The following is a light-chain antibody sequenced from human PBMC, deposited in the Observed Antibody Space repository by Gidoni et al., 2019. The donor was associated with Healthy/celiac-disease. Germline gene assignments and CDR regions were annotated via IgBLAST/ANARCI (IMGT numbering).Light chain of an antibody. J-gene: IGLJ2*01. CDR2: RNN. V-gene: IGLV1-47*01. CDR1: SSNIGSNY. CDR3: AAWDDSLSGPL. Sequence: QSVLTQPPSASVTPGQRVTTSCSGSSSNIGSNYVSWYQQLPGTAPKLLIYRNNQRPSGVPDRFSCSKSGTSASLAISGLRSEDEADYYCAAWDDSLSGPLFGGGTKLTVL.